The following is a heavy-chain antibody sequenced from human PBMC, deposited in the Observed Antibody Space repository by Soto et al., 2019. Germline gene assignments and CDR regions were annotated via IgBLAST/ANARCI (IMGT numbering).Heavy chain of an antibody. V-gene: IGHV3-30*18. CDR1: GFTFSSYG. D-gene: IGHD1-26*01. J-gene: IGHJ2*01. CDR2: ISYDGSNK. CDR3: AKDRSGVGASGFDL. Sequence: QVQLVESGGGVVQPGRSLRLSCAASGFTFSSYGMHWVRQAPGKGLEWVAVISYDGSNKYYADSVKGRFTISRDNSKNTLYLQMNSLRAEDTAVYYCAKDRSGVGASGFDLWGRGTLVTVSS.